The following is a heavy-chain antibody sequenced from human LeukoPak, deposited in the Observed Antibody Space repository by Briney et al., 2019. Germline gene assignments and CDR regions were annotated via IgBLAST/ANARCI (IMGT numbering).Heavy chain of an antibody. CDR1: GGSISSGDYY. Sequence: SQTLSLTCTVSGGSISSGDYYWSWIRQPPGKGLEWIGYIYYSGSTYYNPSLKSRVTISVDTSKNQFSLKLSSVTAADTAVYYCARGLGMSADWYFDLWGRGPLVTVSS. V-gene: IGHV4-30-4*08. D-gene: IGHD7-27*01. CDR2: IYYSGST. CDR3: ARGLGMSADWYFDL. J-gene: IGHJ2*01.